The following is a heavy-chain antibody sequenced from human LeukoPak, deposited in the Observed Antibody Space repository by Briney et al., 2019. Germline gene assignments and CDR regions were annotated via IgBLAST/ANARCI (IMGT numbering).Heavy chain of an antibody. CDR3: ARVMHDYGGKHSYYYYYMDV. V-gene: IGHV3-30*02. J-gene: IGHJ6*03. CDR2: IRYDGSNK. Sequence: GGSLRLSCAASGFTFSSYGMHWVRQAPGKGLEWVAFIRYDGSNKYYADSVKGRFTISRDNSKNTLYLQMNSLRAEDTAVYYCARVMHDYGGKHSYYYYYMDVWGKGTTVTVSS. CDR1: GFTFSSYG. D-gene: IGHD4-23*01.